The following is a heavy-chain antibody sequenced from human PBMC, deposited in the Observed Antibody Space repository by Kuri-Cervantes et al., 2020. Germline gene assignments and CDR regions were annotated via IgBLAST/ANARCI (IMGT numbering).Heavy chain of an antibody. V-gene: IGHV3-30-3*01. CDR1: GITFSSYA. Sequence: SLNFSCAASGITFSSYAMHWVHQAPGKGLEWVAVISYDGSNKYYADSVKGRFTISRDNSKNTLYLQMNSLRAEDTAVYYCASRPDSSGFRWGQGTLVTVSS. CDR2: ISYDGSNK. J-gene: IGHJ4*02. D-gene: IGHD3-22*01. CDR3: ASRPDSSGFR.